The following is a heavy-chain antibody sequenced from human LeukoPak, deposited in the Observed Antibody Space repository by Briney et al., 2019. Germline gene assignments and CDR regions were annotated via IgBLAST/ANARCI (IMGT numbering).Heavy chain of an antibody. J-gene: IGHJ6*02. V-gene: IGHV3-7*03. CDR3: ARDDGWSNYYYYYGMDV. CDR1: GLTFNSHS. Sequence: GGSLRLSCVASGLTFNSHSMSWVRQAPGKGLEWVANIKQDGSEKYYVDSVKGRFTISRDNAKNSLYLQMNSLRAEDTAVYYCARDDGWSNYYYYYGMDVWGQGTTVTVSS. D-gene: IGHD6-19*01. CDR2: IKQDGSEK.